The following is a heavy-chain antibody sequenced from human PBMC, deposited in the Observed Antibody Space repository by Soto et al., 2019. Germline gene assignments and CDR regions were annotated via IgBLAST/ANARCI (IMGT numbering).Heavy chain of an antibody. CDR2: ISGSGGST. CDR1: GFTFSSYA. Sequence: GGSLRLSCAASGFTFSSYAMSWVRQAPGKGLEWVSAISGSGGSTYYADSVKGRFTISRDNSKNTLYLQMNSLRAEDTAVYYCAKDRRGPYDFWSYYYYMDVWGKGTTATVSS. J-gene: IGHJ6*03. CDR3: AKDRRGPYDFWSYYYYMDV. D-gene: IGHD3-3*01. V-gene: IGHV3-23*01.